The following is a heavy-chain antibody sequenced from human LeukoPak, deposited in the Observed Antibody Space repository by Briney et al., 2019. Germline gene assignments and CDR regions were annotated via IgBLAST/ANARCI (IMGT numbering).Heavy chain of an antibody. D-gene: IGHD3-9*01. V-gene: IGHV5-51*01. Sequence: GGSLRLSCAASGFTFTSYWIGWVRQMPGKGLEWMGIIYPGDSDTRYSPSFQGQVTISADKSINTAYLQWSSLKASDTAMYYCARGITIFEYWGQGTLVTVSS. CDR1: GFTFTSYW. J-gene: IGHJ4*02. CDR2: IYPGDSDT. CDR3: ARGITIFEY.